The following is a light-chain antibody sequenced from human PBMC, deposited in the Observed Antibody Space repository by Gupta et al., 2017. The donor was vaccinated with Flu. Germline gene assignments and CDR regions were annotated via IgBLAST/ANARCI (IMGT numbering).Light chain of an antibody. CDR3: QQLDSYPPGIT. J-gene: IGKJ5*01. Sequence: DIQLTQSPSFLSASVGDRVTITCRGSQGINTFLAWYQQKPGKAPKLLIYAASTLQSGVPSRFSGSASGTEFTLTINSLQPEDFATYYCQQLDSYPPGITFGQGTRLEIK. CDR2: AAS. V-gene: IGKV1-9*01. CDR1: QGINTF.